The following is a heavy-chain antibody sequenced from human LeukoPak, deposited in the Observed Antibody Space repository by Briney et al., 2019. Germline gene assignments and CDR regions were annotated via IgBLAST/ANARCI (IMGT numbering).Heavy chain of an antibody. J-gene: IGHJ4*02. CDR1: GFTFRKHG. CDR2: ISPSGDIT. V-gene: IGHV3-23*01. CDR3: AKVSPPIVVVITRGAFDY. D-gene: IGHD3-22*01. Sequence: GGSLRLSCAASGFTFRKHGMNWVRQAPGKGLEWVSGISPSGDITYYADSVKGRFTISRDNSKNTLYLEVISLTAEDTAVYYCAKVSPPIVVVITRGAFDYWGQGTLVTVSS.